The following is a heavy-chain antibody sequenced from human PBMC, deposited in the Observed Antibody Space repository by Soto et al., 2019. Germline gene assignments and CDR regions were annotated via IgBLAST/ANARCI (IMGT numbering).Heavy chain of an antibody. Sequence: QLQLQESGSGLVKPSQTLSLTCAVSGVSISSDGYSWSWIRQPPGKGLEWLGFIDQSGSTYYNPSLKSRGTMSVDRSKNQFSLKLTSVTAADTAVYYCARAYYDFWTSYHYGMDVWGQGTTVTVSS. D-gene: IGHD3-3*01. CDR2: IDQSGST. CDR3: ARAYYDFWTSYHYGMDV. V-gene: IGHV4-30-2*01. J-gene: IGHJ6*02. CDR1: GVSISSDGYS.